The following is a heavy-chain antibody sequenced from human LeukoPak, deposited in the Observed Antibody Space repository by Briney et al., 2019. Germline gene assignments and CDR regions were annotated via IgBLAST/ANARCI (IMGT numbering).Heavy chain of an antibody. V-gene: IGHV1-2*02. J-gene: IGHJ4*02. CDR2: INPKGGGT. CDR1: GYTFTGNY. CDR3: ARDYYDSSGYHSIFDY. Sequence: ASVKVSCKASGYTFTGNYMHWVRQAPGQGLEWLGWINPKGGGTNYAQKFQGRVTMTRDTSISTVYMELSSLRSDDTAVYHCARDYYDSSGYHSIFDYWGQGTLVTVSS. D-gene: IGHD3-22*01.